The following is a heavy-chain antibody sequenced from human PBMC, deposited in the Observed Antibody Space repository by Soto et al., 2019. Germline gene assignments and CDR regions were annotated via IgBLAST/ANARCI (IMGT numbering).Heavy chain of an antibody. CDR3: CTGVGMFRSGALAY. D-gene: IGHD3-10*01. J-gene: IGHJ4*02. Sequence: EVRLMESGGGLVKPGGSLRVSCAASGFTFSSAWMFWVRQAPGKGPEWVGRIKSKTDGGTTDYTTRVKDRFTISREDSKNTLYLEMSSLDIEDTAVYYCCTGVGMFRSGALAYWGQGVLVTVSS. CDR2: IKSKTDGGTT. V-gene: IGHV3-15*07. CDR1: GFTFSSAW.